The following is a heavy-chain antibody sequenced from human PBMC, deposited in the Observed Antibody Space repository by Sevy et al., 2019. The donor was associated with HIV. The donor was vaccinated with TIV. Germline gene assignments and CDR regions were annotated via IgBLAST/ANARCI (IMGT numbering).Heavy chain of an antibody. V-gene: IGHV3-53*01. CDR2: IYTGGST. Sequence: GGSLRLSCAASGFTVSNNYMSWVRQAPGKGLEWVSVIYTGGSTYYVDSVEGRFTMSRDDSKNTVYLEMNNLSAEDTAIYYWARDHGGVQDWYFDLWGRGTLVTVSS. D-gene: IGHD2-8*02. CDR1: GFTVSNNY. J-gene: IGHJ2*01. CDR3: ARDHGGVQDWYFDL.